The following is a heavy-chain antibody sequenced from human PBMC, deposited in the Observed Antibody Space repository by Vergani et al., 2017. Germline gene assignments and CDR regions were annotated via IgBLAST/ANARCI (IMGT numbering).Heavy chain of an antibody. J-gene: IGHJ4*02. V-gene: IGHV4-30-4*08. Sequence: QVQLQESGPGLVKPSQTLSLTCTVSGGSISSGDYYWTWIRQRPGKGLEWIGYIFYSGSRSTNYNPSLKSRVTISMDTSQNQFSLELYSVTAADTAVYYCARYPGCSGGSCYSADYWGQGILVTVSS. CDR3: ARYPGCSGGSCYSADY. CDR1: GGSISSGDYY. CDR2: IFYSGSRST. D-gene: IGHD2-15*01.